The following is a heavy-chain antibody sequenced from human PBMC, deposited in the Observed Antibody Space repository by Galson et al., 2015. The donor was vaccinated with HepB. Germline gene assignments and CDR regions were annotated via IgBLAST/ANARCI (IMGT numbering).Heavy chain of an antibody. V-gene: IGHV4-59*08. J-gene: IGHJ4*02. CDR2: VYSSGIT. CDR1: GFTFSNYA. Sequence: LRLSCAASGFTFSNYAMGWIRQSPETGLEWIGSVYSSGITNYNPSLRSRLIISIDTSRNLFSLQLSSVTAADTAMYYCTRHEYGRGSDSWGQGTLVTVSS. D-gene: IGHD3-10*01. CDR3: TRHEYGRGSDS.